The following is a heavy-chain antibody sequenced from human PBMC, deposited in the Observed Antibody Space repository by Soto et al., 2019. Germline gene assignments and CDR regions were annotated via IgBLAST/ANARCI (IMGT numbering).Heavy chain of an antibody. Sequence: QVQLVQSGAEVKKPGSSVKVSCKASGGTFSSYAISWVRQASGQGLEWMGGIIPIFGTANYAQKFQGRVTITADESTSTAYMELSSLRSEDTAVYYCAREGYCSGGSCYPDWYFDLWGRGTLVTVSS. D-gene: IGHD2-15*01. CDR3: AREGYCSGGSCYPDWYFDL. V-gene: IGHV1-69*01. J-gene: IGHJ2*01. CDR1: GGTFSSYA. CDR2: IIPIFGTA.